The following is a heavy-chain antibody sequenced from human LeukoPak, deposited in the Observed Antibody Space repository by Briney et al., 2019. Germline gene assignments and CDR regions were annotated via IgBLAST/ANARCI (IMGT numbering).Heavy chain of an antibody. D-gene: IGHD5-12*01. Sequence: GASVKVCCKASGYTFTSYYMHWVRQAPGQGLEWMGIINPSGGGTSYAQKFQGRVTMTRDTSTSTVYMELSSLRSEDTAVYYCARDKYSGYDYGYWGQGTLVTVSS. CDR3: ARDKYSGYDYGY. CDR1: GYTFTSYY. V-gene: IGHV1-46*01. J-gene: IGHJ4*02. CDR2: INPSGGGT.